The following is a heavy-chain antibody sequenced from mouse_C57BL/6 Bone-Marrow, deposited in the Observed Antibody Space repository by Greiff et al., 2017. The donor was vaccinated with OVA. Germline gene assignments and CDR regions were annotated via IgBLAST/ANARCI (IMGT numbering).Heavy chain of an antibody. CDR3: ARWGLRDAMDY. Sequence: VQLVESGAELARPGASVKLSCKASGYTFTSYGISWVKQRTGQGLEWIGEIYPRSGNTYYNEKFKGKATLTADKSSSTAYMELRSLTSEDSAVYFCARWGLRDAMDYWGQGTSVTVSS. V-gene: IGHV1-81*01. CDR2: IYPRSGNT. CDR1: GYTFTSYG. D-gene: IGHD2-4*01. J-gene: IGHJ4*01.